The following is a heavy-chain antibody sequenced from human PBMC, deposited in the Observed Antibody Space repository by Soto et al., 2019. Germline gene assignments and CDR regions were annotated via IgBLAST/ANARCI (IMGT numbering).Heavy chain of an antibody. CDR1: GFTLSSYS. J-gene: IGHJ6*02. CDR3: ARDPPMRPPKYYYYGMDV. V-gene: IGHV3-21*01. CDR2: ISSSSSYI. D-gene: IGHD6-25*01. Sequence: GGTLSLSCAPSGFTLSSYSMNWVLQAPVKGLEWVSSISSSSSYIYYADSVKGRFTISRDNAKNSLYLQMNSLRAEDTAVYYCARDPPMRPPKYYYYGMDVWGQGTTVTVSS.